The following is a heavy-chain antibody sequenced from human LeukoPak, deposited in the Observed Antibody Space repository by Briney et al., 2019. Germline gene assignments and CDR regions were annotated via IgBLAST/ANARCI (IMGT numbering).Heavy chain of an antibody. Sequence: ASVKVSFKASGYTFTSYGISWVRQAPGQGLEWMGWISAYNGNTNYAQKLQGRVTMTTDTSTSTAYMELRSLRSDDTAVYYCVFSSGITGTRFDPWGQGTLVTVSS. CDR1: GYTFTSYG. D-gene: IGHD1-7*01. J-gene: IGHJ5*02. CDR3: VFSSGITGTRFDP. V-gene: IGHV1-18*01. CDR2: ISAYNGNT.